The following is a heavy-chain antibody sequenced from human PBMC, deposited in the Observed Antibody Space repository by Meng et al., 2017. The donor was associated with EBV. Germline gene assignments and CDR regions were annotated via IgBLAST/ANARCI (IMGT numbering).Heavy chain of an antibody. V-gene: IGHV1-46*01. D-gene: IGHD6-19*01. CDR1: GYTFTSYY. J-gene: IGHJ4*02. CDR3: ARDPAGAVAGTHFDY. CDR2: INPSGGST. Sequence: QVRLVRAGAEGKKPGASVKVSCKASGYTFTSYYMHWVRQAPGQGLEWMGIINPSGGSTSYAQKFQGRVTMTRDTSTSTVYMELSSLRSEDTAVYYCARDPAGAVAGTHFDYWGQGTLVTVSS.